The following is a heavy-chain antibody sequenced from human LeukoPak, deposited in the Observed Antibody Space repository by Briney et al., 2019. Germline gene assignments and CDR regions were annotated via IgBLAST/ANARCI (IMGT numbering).Heavy chain of an antibody. CDR3: ASPGGTSQDY. J-gene: IGHJ4*02. Sequence: ASVKVSCKASGYTFTAYYMHWVRQAPGQGLERMGRINPNSGGTNYAQKFQGRVTMTRDTSISTAYMELSGLRSDDTAVYYCASPGGTSQDYWGQGTLVTVST. D-gene: IGHD3-16*01. CDR2: INPNSGGT. V-gene: IGHV1-2*06. CDR1: GYTFTAYY.